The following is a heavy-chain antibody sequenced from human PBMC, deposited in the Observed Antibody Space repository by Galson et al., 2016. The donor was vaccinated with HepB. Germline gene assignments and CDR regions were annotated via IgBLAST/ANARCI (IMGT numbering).Heavy chain of an antibody. D-gene: IGHD4-23*01. CDR2: TNSDGSST. CDR1: GFTFSSYW. V-gene: IGHV3-74*01. CDR3: ARAPTRYYGGNSGHLFDS. Sequence: SLRLSCAASGFTFSSYWMHWVRQAPGKGLVWVSRTNSDGSSTTYADSVKGRITISRDNAKNTLYLQMNSLRAEDTAVYYCARAPTRYYGGNSGHLFDSWGQGTLVTVSS. J-gene: IGHJ4*02.